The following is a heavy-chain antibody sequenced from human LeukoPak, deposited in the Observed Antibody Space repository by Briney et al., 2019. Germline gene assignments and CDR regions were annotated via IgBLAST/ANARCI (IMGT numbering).Heavy chain of an antibody. CDR1: GGSISSGPYY. D-gene: IGHD3-10*01. Sequence: SETLSLTCTVSGGSISSGPYYWGWIRQPPGKGLEWIGNIYYGENTYYNPSLKSRVTISIDTSKNQFYLKLSSLTAADTAVYYCARRGWLGLWFGELGVQGTLVTVSS. J-gene: IGHJ4*02. CDR2: IYYGENT. CDR3: ARRGWLGLWFGEL. V-gene: IGHV4-39*01.